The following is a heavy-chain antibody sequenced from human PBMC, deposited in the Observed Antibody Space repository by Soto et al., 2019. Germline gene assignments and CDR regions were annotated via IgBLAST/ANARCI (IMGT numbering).Heavy chain of an antibody. CDR3: AKEPTYSSGWSPIDY. CDR2: ISGSGRST. V-gene: IGHV3-23*01. D-gene: IGHD6-19*01. CDR1: GFTFSSYA. Sequence: EVQLLESGGGLVQPGGSLRISCAASGFTFSSYAMSWVRQAPGKGLEWVSAISGSGRSTYYADSVKGRFTISRDNSKNTLYLQMNSLRAEDTAVYYCAKEPTYSSGWSPIDYWGQGTLVTVSS. J-gene: IGHJ4*02.